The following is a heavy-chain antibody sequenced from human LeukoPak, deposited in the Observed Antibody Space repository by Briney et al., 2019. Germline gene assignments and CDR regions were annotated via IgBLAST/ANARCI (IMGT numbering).Heavy chain of an antibody. CDR1: GFTFSSYW. J-gene: IGHJ6*02. CDR3: ARDCTNYYYGMDV. Sequence: GGSLRLSCAASGFTFSSYWMSWVRQAPGKGLEWVANIKQDGSEKYYVDSVKGRFTISRDNAKNSLYLQMNSLRAEDTAGYYCARDCTNYYYGMDVWGQGTTVTVSS. V-gene: IGHV3-7*01. CDR2: IKQDGSEK.